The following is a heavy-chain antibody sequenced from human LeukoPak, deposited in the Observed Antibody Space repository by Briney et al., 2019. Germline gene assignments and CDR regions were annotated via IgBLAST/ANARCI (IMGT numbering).Heavy chain of an antibody. CDR3: ARSSPRTYYYDSSGYYAFDI. V-gene: IGHV1-18*01. D-gene: IGHD3-22*01. J-gene: IGHJ3*02. CDR2: ISAYNGNT. Sequence: GASVKVSCKASGYTFTSYGISWVRQAPGQGLEWMGWISAYNGNTNYAQKLQGRVTMTTDTSTSTAYMELRSLRSDDTAVYYCARSSPRTYYYDSSGYYAFDIWGQGTMVTVSS. CDR1: GYTFTSYG.